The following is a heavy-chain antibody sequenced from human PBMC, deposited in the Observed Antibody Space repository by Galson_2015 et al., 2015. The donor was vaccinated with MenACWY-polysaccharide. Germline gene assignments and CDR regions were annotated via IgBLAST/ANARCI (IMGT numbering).Heavy chain of an antibody. CDR3: ARDHSGFSYASLPGY. CDR1: GFTFDGYG. Sequence: SLRLSCAASGFTFDGYGMNWVRQAPGKGLEWVSCINRSSGNIYYADSVKGRFTISRDKAKNTLYLQMNSLRAEDTDVYYCARDHSGFSYASLPGYWGQGTLVTVSS. CDR2: INRSSGNI. D-gene: IGHD5-18*01. V-gene: IGHV3-21*01. J-gene: IGHJ4*02.